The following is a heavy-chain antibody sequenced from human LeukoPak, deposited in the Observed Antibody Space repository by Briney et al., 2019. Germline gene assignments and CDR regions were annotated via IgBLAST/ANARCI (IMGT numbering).Heavy chain of an antibody. Sequence: ASVKVSCKTSGYTFTSYDINWVRQAAGQGLEWMGIINPSGGSTSYAQKFQGRVTMTRDTSTSTVYMELSSLRSEDTAVYYCARTSYCSSTSCSPPDYWGQGTLVTVSS. V-gene: IGHV1-46*01. CDR3: ARTSYCSSTSCSPPDY. CDR2: INPSGGST. D-gene: IGHD2-2*01. J-gene: IGHJ4*02. CDR1: GYTFTSYD.